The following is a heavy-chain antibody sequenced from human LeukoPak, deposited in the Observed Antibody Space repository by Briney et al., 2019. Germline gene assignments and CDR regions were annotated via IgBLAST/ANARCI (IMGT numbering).Heavy chain of an antibody. CDR1: GFTFSSYA. J-gene: IGHJ6*02. D-gene: IGHD5-12*01. Sequence: GGSLRLSCAASGFTFSSYAMSWVRQAPGKGLEWVSAISGSGGSTYYADSVKGRFTISRDNSKNTLYLQMNSLRAEDTAVYYCARFLRRDGYNFDYYYGMDVWGQGTTVTVSS. CDR3: ARFLRRDGYNFDYYYGMDV. V-gene: IGHV3-23*01. CDR2: ISGSGGST.